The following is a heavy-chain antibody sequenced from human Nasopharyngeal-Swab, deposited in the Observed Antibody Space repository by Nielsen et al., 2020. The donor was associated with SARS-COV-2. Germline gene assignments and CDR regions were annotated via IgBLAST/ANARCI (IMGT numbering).Heavy chain of an antibody. Sequence: ASVKVSCKASGYTFTSYYMHWVRQAPGQGLEWMGIINPSGGSTSYAQKFQGRVTMTRDTSTSTVYMELSSLRSEDTAVYYCARDPTLTYYDILTGYRTSDYYMDVWGKGTTVTVSS. J-gene: IGHJ6*03. V-gene: IGHV1-46*01. CDR1: GYTFTSYY. D-gene: IGHD3-9*01. CDR3: ARDPTLTYYDILTGYRTSDYYMDV. CDR2: INPSGGST.